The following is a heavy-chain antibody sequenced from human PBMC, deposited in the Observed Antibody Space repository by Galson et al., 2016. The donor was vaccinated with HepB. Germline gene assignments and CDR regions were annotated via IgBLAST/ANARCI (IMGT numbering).Heavy chain of an antibody. V-gene: IGHV4-4*02. Sequence: SETLSLTCVVSGGSMSSRNWWSWLRQSPGKGLEWIGYTTNSGSTNYNPSLKSRVTISVDTSKNQFSLKLSSVTAADTAVYYCARGRWFDPWGQGIRVTVSS. CDR2: TTNSGST. J-gene: IGHJ5*02. CDR1: GGSMSSRNW. CDR3: ARGRWFDP.